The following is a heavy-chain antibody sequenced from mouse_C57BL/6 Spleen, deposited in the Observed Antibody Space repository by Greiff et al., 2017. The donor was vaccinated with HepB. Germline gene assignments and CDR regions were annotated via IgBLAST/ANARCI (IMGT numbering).Heavy chain of an antibody. CDR1: GYTFTDYY. J-gene: IGHJ2*01. Sequence: VQLQQSGAELVKPGASVKISCKASGYTFTDYYINWVKQRPGQGLEWIGKIGPGSGSTYSHEKFKGKATLTADKSSSTADMQLSSLTSEDSAVYFCARCAYDGDFDYWGQGTTLTVAS. CDR3: ARCAYDGDFDY. CDR2: IGPGSGST. D-gene: IGHD2-12*01. V-gene: IGHV1-77*01.